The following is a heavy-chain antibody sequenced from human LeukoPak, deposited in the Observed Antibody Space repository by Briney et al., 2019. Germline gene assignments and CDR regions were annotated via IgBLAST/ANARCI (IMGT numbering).Heavy chain of an antibody. V-gene: IGHV4-31*03. D-gene: IGHD6-19*01. CDR3: AREAVAGTLWFDP. Sequence: SETLSLTCTVSGGSISSGGYYWSWIRQHPGKGLEWIGYIYYSGSTYYNPSLKSRVTISVDTSKNQFSLKLSSVTAADTAVYYCAREAVAGTLWFDPWGQETLVTVSS. CDR2: IYYSGST. CDR1: GGSISSGGYY. J-gene: IGHJ5*02.